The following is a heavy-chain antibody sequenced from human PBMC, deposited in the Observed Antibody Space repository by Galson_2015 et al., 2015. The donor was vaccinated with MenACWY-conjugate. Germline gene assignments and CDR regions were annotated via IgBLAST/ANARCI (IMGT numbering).Heavy chain of an antibody. Sequence: SLRLSCAASGFTFSSYAMSWVRQAPGKGLEWVSAISGSGGGTYYADSVKGRFTISRDNSKNTLYLQMNSLRAEDTAVYYCAKVNADYGDYVGWFDRWGQGTLVTVSS. D-gene: IGHD4-17*01. J-gene: IGHJ5*02. V-gene: IGHV3-23*01. CDR2: ISGSGGGT. CDR3: AKVNADYGDYVGWFDR. CDR1: GFTFSSYA.